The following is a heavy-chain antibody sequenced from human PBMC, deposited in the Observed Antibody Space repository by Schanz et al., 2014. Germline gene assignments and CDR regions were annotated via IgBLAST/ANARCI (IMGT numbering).Heavy chain of an antibody. V-gene: IGHV4-34*10. CDR2: IGHSGNT. CDR3: ARGRQQLGSFDY. Sequence: QVQLQESGPGLVKPSETLSLTCAVYGGSLSGYFWSWIRQPPGKGLEWIGDIGHSGNTKDNPSLKRRVPMSVETSMNQFSLNLSSVTAADTAVYYCARGRQQLGSFDYWGPGTLVSVSS. CDR1: GGSLSGYF. D-gene: IGHD6-13*01. J-gene: IGHJ4*02.